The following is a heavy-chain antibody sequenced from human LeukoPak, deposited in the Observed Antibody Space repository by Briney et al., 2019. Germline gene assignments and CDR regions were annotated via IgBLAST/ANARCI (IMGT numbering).Heavy chain of an antibody. CDR1: GFTFSSYG. J-gene: IGHJ4*02. CDR3: AKDGGVERSFKN. V-gene: IGHV3-30*18. D-gene: IGHD3-3*01. CDR2: ISYDGSNK. Sequence: PGGFLRLSCAASGFTFSSYGMHWVRQAPGKGLEWVAVISYDGSNKYYADSVKGRFTISRDNSKNTLYLQMNSLRAEDTAVYYCAKDGGVERSFKNWGQGALVTVSS.